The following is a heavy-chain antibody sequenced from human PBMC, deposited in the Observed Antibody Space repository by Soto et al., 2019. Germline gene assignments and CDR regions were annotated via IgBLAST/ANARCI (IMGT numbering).Heavy chain of an antibody. CDR2: IYYSGST. CDR1: GGSISSGDYY. J-gene: IGHJ5*02. V-gene: IGHV4-30-4*01. D-gene: IGHD2-2*03. CDR3: ASHGYCSSTSCFAGGGWFDP. Sequence: QVQLQESGPGLVKPSQTLSLTCTVSGGSISSGDYYWSWIRQPPGKGLEWIGYIYYSGSTYYNPSLKSRVTISLDTSKNQFSLKLSSVTAADTAVYYCASHGYCSSTSCFAGGGWFDPWGQGTLVTVSS.